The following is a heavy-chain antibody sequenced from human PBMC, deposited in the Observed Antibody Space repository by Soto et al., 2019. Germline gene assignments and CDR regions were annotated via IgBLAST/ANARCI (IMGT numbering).Heavy chain of an antibody. Sequence: QVQLVESGGGVVQPGRSLRLSCAASGFNFSSYVMHWVRQAPGKGLEWVAVIWYDGSNKYYADSLKGRLTISRDNSKNTLYLQMNSLRAEDTAVYYCARDGQWLPRDGLRSSYYFDYWGQGTLVTVSS. D-gene: IGHD6-19*01. CDR3: ARDGQWLPRDGLRSSYYFDY. V-gene: IGHV3-33*01. J-gene: IGHJ4*02. CDR1: GFNFSSYV. CDR2: IWYDGSNK.